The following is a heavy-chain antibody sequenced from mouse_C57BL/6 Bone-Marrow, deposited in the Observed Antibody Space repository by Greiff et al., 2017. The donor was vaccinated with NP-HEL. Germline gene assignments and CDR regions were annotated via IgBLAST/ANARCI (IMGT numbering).Heavy chain of an antibody. CDR2: TDPSDSYT. J-gene: IGHJ4*01. CDR3: AASYYGPGGAMDY. Sequence: QVQLKQPGAELVMPGASVKLSCKASGYTFTSYWMHWVKQRPGQGLEWIGETDPSDSYTNYNQKFKGKSTLTVDKSSSTAYMQLSSLTSEDSAVYYCAASYYGPGGAMDYWGQGTSVTVSS. D-gene: IGHD2-1*01. CDR1: GYTFTSYW. V-gene: IGHV1-69*01.